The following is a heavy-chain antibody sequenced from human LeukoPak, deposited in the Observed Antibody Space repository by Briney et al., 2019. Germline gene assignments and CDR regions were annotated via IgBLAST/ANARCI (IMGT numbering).Heavy chain of an antibody. CDR3: ARDYGMDV. CDR2: IKQDGSEK. J-gene: IGHJ6*02. CDR1: GFTFSSYS. Sequence: GGSLRLSCAASGFTFSSYSMNWVRQAPGKGLEWVANIKQDGSEKYYVDSVKGRFTISRDNAKNSLYLQMNSLRAEDTAVYYCARDYGMDVWGQGTTVTVSS. V-gene: IGHV3-7*01.